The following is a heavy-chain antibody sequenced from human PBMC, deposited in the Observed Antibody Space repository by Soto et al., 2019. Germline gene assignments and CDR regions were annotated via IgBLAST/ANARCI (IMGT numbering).Heavy chain of an antibody. CDR2: IDNSGSYT. CDR1: VFTLSDYY. CDR3: ARGNVGATGWFDP. V-gene: IGHV3-11*06. D-gene: IGHD1-26*01. J-gene: IGHJ5*02. Sequence: GGSLRLSCAASVFTLSDYYMSWIRQAPGKGLEWVSYIDNSGSYTNYGDSVKGRFTISRDNAKNSLYLQMNSLRAEDTAVYYCARGNVGATGWFDPWGQGTLVTVSS.